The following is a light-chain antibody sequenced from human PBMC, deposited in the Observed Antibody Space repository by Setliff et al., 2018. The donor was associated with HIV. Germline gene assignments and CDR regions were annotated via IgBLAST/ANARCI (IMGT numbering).Light chain of an antibody. CDR2: EVS. Sequence: QSALTQPASVSGSPGQSITISCTGTSSDVGGSNYVSWYQQHPGKAPKLMIYEVSNRPSWVSNRFSGSKSGNTASLTISGLQAEDEAGYYCSSYTFSSTPYVFGTGTKV. CDR3: SSYTFSSTPYV. CDR1: SSDVGGSNY. V-gene: IGLV2-14*01. J-gene: IGLJ1*01.